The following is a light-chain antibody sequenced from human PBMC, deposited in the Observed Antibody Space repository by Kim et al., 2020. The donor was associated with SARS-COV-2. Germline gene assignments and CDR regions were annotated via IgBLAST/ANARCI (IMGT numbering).Light chain of an antibody. J-gene: IGLJ3*02. V-gene: IGLV1-44*01. CDR2: RNK. Sequence: GQRVTISCSGSNSNIGVNTINWYQQFPGTAPKLRIYRNKQRPSGVPDRFSGSKSGTSASLALSGLLSEDEADYYCATWDDSLNAWVFGGGTKLTVL. CDR3: ATWDDSLNAWV. CDR1: NSNIGVNT.